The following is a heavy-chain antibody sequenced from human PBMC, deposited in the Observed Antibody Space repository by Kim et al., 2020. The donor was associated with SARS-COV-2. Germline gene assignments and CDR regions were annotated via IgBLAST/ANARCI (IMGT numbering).Heavy chain of an antibody. Sequence: SETLSLMCTVSGGSISSYYWSWIRQPAGKGLEWIGRTQTSGSTHYNPSLKSRVTMSLDMSKNQFSLKLSSVTAAATAVYYCARDDLVYRDGDCRLCLDN. J-gene: IGHJ5*01. V-gene: IGHV4-4*07. CDR2: TQTSGST. D-gene: IGHD2-21*02. CDR1: GGSISSYY. CDR3: ARDDLVYRDGDCRLCLDN.